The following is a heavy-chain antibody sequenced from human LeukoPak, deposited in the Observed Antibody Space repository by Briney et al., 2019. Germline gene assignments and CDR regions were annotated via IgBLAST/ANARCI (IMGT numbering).Heavy chain of an antibody. D-gene: IGHD3-16*01. CDR2: ISSSSTYI. J-gene: IGHJ4*02. CDR1: GFTFTSYG. V-gene: IGHV3-21*01. CDR3: ARDRWGYFDY. Sequence: GGSLGLSCAASGFTFTSYGMNWVRQAPGKGLEWVSSISSSSTYIYYADSVKGRFTISRDNTKNSLYLQMNSLRAEDTAVYYCARDRWGYFDYWGQGTLVTVSS.